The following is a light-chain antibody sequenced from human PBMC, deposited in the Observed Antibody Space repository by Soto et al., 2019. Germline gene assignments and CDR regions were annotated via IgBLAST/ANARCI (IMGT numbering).Light chain of an antibody. CDR3: QQYNNWPGT. V-gene: IGKV3-15*01. Sequence: ERIMTQSPATLSVSPGERATLSCRASQSVGSNLAWYQQKPGQAPRLLIYGASTRATGIPARFSGSGSGTEFTLTISSLQSEDFAVYYCQQYNNWPGTCGGGTKVEIK. CDR2: GAS. CDR1: QSVGSN. J-gene: IGKJ4*01.